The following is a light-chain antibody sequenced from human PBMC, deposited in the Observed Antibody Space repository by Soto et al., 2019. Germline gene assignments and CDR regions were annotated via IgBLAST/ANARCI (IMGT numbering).Light chain of an antibody. V-gene: IGKV3-20*01. J-gene: IGKJ1*01. CDR3: LQYVSSPWT. CDR2: GAS. CDR1: QTVGGRY. Sequence: EIVLTQSAATLSLSLGERATLSCRASQTVGGRYLAWFQQKPGQTPRLLIYGASTRAAGVPDRFSGSGSGTDFSVTINRLETEDFAVYYCLQYVSSPWTFGQGTKVEV.